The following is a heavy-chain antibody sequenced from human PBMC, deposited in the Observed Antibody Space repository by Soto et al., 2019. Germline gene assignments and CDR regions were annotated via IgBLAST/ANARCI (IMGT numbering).Heavy chain of an antibody. Sequence: QVQLQESGPGLVKPSETLSLTCTVSNGSIINYYWSWIRQPPGKGLEWIGFIHYSGSTNSNPYLNGRVTVSVDMSRTQLSLKPNSVTAADSAVYYCASCLTQATTTGDAFDLWGQGTMVTVSS. J-gene: IGHJ3*01. D-gene: IGHD4-17*01. V-gene: IGHV4-59*01. CDR1: NGSIINYY. CDR3: ASCLTQATTTGDAFDL. CDR2: IHYSGST.